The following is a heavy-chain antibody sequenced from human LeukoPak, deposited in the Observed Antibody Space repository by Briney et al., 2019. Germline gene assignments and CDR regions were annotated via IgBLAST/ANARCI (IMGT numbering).Heavy chain of an antibody. CDR3: ARGHSSGWYGLFDI. CDR1: GGSFGGYY. D-gene: IGHD6-19*01. J-gene: IGHJ3*02. V-gene: IGHV4-34*01. CDR2: INHSGST. Sequence: SETLSLTCAVYGGSFGGYYWSWIRQPPGKGLEWTGEINHSGSTNYNPSLKSRVTISVDTSKNQFSLKLSSVTAADTAVYYCARGHSSGWYGLFDIWGQGTMVTVSS.